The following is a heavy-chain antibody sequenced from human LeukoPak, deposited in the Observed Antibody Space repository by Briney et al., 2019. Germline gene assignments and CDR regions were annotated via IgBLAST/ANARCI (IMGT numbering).Heavy chain of an antibody. V-gene: IGHV4-59*01. J-gene: IGHJ4*02. CDR1: GGSISSYY. CDR2: MYYSGST. CDR3: ASLYSGSYDTGFLDYFNY. D-gene: IGHD1-26*01. Sequence: SETLSLTCTVSGGSISSYYWSWTRQPPGKGLEWIGYMYYSGSTNYNPSLKSRVTISVDTSKNQFSLKLSSVTAADTAVYYCASLYSGSYDTGFLDYFNYWGQGTLVTVSS.